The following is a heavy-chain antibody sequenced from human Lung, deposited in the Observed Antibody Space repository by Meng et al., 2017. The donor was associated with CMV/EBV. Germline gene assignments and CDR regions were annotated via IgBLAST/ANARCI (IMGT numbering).Heavy chain of an antibody. CDR3: ARDLQRWLQSGGFDY. J-gene: IGHJ4*02. V-gene: IGHV4-38-2*02. CDR1: GDSISSGYY. D-gene: IGHD5-24*01. Sequence: GSLRLXCTVSGDSISSGYYWGWIRQHPGKGLEWLGTIYQNGATYYNPSPRGRVTISVDTSKNQFSLGLTSVTAADKAVYYCARDLQRWLQSGGFDYWGQGXLVTVSS. CDR2: IYQNGAT.